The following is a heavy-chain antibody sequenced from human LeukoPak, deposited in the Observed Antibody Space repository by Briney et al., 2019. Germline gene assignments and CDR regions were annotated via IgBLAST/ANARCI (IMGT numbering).Heavy chain of an antibody. Sequence: SGGSLRLSCAASGFTFTSYAMSWVRQAPGKGLEWVSAISGSGGSTYYADSVKGRFTISRDNSKSTPFLQMNSLRAEDTAVYYCAKDPRVGSRVATPCHWGQGTLVTVSS. CDR2: ISGSGGST. D-gene: IGHD5-24*01. V-gene: IGHV3-23*01. CDR3: AKDPRVGSRVATPCH. J-gene: IGHJ4*02. CDR1: GFTFTSYA.